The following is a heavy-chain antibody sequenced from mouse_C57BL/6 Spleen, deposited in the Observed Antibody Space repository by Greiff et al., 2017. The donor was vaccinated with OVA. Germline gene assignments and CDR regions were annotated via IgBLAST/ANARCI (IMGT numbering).Heavy chain of an antibody. D-gene: IGHD1-1*01. CDR2: ISSGGSYT. Sequence: EVQLQESGGDLVQPGGSLKLSCAASGFTFSSYGMSWVRQTPDKRLEWVATISSGGSYTYYPDSVQGRFTISRDNAKNTLYLQMSSLKSEDTAMYYCARGYGSSLYAMDYWGQGTSVTVSS. V-gene: IGHV5-6*01. CDR1: GFTFSSYG. J-gene: IGHJ4*01. CDR3: ARGYGSSLYAMDY.